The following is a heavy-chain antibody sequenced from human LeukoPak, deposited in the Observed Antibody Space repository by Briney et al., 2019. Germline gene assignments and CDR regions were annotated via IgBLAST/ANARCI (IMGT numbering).Heavy chain of an antibody. V-gene: IGHV3-74*01. CDR2: INSDGSST. J-gene: IGHJ4*02. CDR3: ARGPGPTVARGVDY. CDR1: GFTFSSYW. D-gene: IGHD4-23*01. Sequence: GGSLRLSCAASGFTFSSYWMHWVRQAPGKGLVWVSRINSDGSSTSYADSVKGRFTISRDNAKNTLYLQMNSLRAADTAVYYCARGPGPTVARGVDYWGQGTLVTVSS.